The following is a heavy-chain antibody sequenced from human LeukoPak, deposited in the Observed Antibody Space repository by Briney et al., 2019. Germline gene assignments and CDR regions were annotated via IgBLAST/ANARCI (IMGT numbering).Heavy chain of an antibody. Sequence: GGSLRLSCAASGFTFSSYGMSWVRQAPGKGLEWVSAISGSGGSTYYADSVKGRFTISRDNSKNTLYLQMNSLRAEDTAVYYCAKVHTMIVVVITNYFDYWGQGTLVTVSS. CDR1: GFTFSSYG. J-gene: IGHJ4*02. V-gene: IGHV3-23*01. D-gene: IGHD3-22*01. CDR3: AKVHTMIVVVITNYFDY. CDR2: ISGSGGST.